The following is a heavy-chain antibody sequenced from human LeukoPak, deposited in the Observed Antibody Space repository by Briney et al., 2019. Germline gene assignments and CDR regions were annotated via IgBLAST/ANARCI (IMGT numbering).Heavy chain of an antibody. J-gene: IGHJ4*02. Sequence: ASVKVSCKASGYTFTSYHINWVRQATGQGLEWMGWMNPYSGDRGYAQKFQGRVSITSDTSISTAYMELSSLRSEDTAVYLCARTTSLTPSGYDYWGQGTLVTVSS. V-gene: IGHV1-8*03. CDR3: ARTTSLTPSGYDY. CDR2: MNPYSGDR. CDR1: GYTFTSYH. D-gene: IGHD4-17*01.